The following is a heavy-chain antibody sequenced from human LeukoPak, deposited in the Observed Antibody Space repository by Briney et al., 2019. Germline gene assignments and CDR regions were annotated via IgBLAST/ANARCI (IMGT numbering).Heavy chain of an antibody. D-gene: IGHD4-11*01. V-gene: IGHV3-48*01. Sequence: GGSLRLSCAASGFTFSSYSMNWVRQAPGKGLEWVSYISSGSSSIYYADSVKGRFTISRDNAKSSLYLQMKSLRAEDTAVYYCARDKETYSNPMGYWGQGTLVTVSP. J-gene: IGHJ4*02. CDR2: ISSGSSSI. CDR1: GFTFSSYS. CDR3: ARDKETYSNPMGY.